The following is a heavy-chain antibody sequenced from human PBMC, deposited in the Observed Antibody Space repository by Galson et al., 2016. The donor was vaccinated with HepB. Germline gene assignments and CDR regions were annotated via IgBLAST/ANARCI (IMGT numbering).Heavy chain of an antibody. D-gene: IGHD4-17*01. CDR1: GFTFGDFA. CDR2: ISWNSGRL. CDR3: AKATSGSAYGSRYFQH. V-gene: IGHV3-9*01. Sequence: SLRLSCAASGFTFGDFATHWVRQAPGKGLEWVSGISWNSGRLTYTDSVKGRFTISRDNAKNSLYLQMDSLRPDDTAFYYCAKATSGSAYGSRYFQHWGQGTLVTVSS. J-gene: IGHJ1*01.